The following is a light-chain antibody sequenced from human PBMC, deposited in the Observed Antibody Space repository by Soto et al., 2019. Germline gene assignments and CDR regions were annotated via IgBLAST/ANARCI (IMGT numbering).Light chain of an antibody. CDR1: SSDVGGYNY. CDR2: EVS. Sequence: QSALTQPASVSGSPGQSITISCTGTSSDVGGYNYVSWYQQHPGKAPKLMIYEVSNRPSGASNRFSGSKSANTASLTISGLQAEDEADYYCTSYTSRSTWVFGGGTKLTVL. V-gene: IGLV2-14*01. CDR3: TSYTSRSTWV. J-gene: IGLJ3*02.